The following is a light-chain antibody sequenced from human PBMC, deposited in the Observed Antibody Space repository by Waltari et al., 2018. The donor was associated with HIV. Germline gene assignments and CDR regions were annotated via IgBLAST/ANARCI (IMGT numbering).Light chain of an antibody. J-gene: IGLJ2*01. CDR3: QSYDSSLNKV. CDR1: RSNIGSGYE. CDR2: GNT. Sequence: QSVLTQPPSMSGAPGQRVTISCTGSRSNIGSGYEVHWYQQLPGTAPKLLIYGNTNRPSGAPDRSSGSKSGTSASLAITGLQAEDEADYYCQSYDSSLNKVFGGGTKLTVL. V-gene: IGLV1-40*01.